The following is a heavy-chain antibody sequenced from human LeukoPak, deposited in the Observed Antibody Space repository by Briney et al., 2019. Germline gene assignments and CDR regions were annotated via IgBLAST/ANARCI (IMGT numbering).Heavy chain of an antibody. CDR2: ICGSGGCA. V-gene: IGHV3-23*01. D-gene: IGHD6-19*01. Sequence: GGSLRLSCAASGFTFNTYAIYWVRQAPGKGLEWVSGICGSGGCAYYTDSVKGRFTISRDNSKNTVYLQMNSLTADDTAVYYCAKTTVGYSSGRYPGWPADCWGQGTLVTVSP. CDR1: GFTFNTYA. CDR3: AKTTVGYSSGRYPGWPADC. J-gene: IGHJ4*02.